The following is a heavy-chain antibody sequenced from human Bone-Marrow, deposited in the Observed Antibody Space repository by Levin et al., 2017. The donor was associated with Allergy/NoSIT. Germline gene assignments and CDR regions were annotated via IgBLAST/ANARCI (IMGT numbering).Heavy chain of an antibody. CDR1: GGSISGYY. CDR3: ARGGGSSGGGGFDY. J-gene: IGHJ4*02. Sequence: SETLSLTCTVSGGSISGYYWSWIRQPPGKGLEWIGYIYYSGSTNYNPSLKSRVTISVDTSKNQFSLKLSSVTAADTAVYYCARGGGSSGGGGFDYWGQGTLVTVSS. CDR2: IYYSGST. V-gene: IGHV4-59*01. D-gene: IGHD6-19*01.